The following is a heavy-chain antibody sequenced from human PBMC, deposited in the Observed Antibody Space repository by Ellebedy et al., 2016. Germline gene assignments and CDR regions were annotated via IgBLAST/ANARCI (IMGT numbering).Heavy chain of an antibody. D-gene: IGHD3-22*01. CDR1: GFTFSSYS. CDR2: ISSSSSYI. V-gene: IGHV3-21*04. Sequence: GESLKISCAASGFTFSSYSMNWVRQAPGKGLEWVSSISSSSSYIYYADSVKGRFTISRDNSKNRLYLQMNSLRAEDTAIYYCANHASSPSSGSWGSWVDHWGQGTLVTVSS. CDR3: ANHASSPSSGSWGSWVDH. J-gene: IGHJ4*02.